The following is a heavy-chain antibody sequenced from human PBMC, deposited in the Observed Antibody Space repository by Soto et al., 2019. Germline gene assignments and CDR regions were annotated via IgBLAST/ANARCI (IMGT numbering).Heavy chain of an antibody. J-gene: IGHJ6*03. CDR3: AREFGVVIHYYYYYMDV. Sequence: GGSLRLSCAASGFTFSSYSMNWVRQAPGKGLEWVSYISSSSTIYYADSVKGRFTISRDNAKNSLYLQMNSLRAEDTAVYYCAREFGVVIHYYYYYMDVWGKGTTVTVSS. V-gene: IGHV3-48*01. CDR2: ISSSSTI. D-gene: IGHD3-3*01. CDR1: GFTFSSYS.